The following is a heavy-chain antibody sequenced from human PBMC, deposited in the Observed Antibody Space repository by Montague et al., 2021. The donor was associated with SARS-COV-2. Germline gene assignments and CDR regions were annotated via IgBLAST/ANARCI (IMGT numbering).Heavy chain of an antibody. CDR1: GFIVSSNY. D-gene: IGHD3-9*01. Sequence: SLRLSCAASGFIVSSNYMTWVRQAPGKGLEWVSVIYKDGRTYYADSVKGRFTVSRDNSKNTLYLQMHSLRAEDTAVYYCAREKDTSGYILRYWGQGTLVTVSS. J-gene: IGHJ4*02. V-gene: IGHV3-53*01. CDR2: IYKDGRT. CDR3: AREKDTSGYILRY.